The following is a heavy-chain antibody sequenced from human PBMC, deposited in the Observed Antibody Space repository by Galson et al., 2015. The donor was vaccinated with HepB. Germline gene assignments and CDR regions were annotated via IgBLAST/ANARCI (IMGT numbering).Heavy chain of an antibody. CDR2: ISAYDGNT. D-gene: IGHD3-3*01. V-gene: IGHV1-18*01. CDR1: GYTFTNYG. CDR3: ARGLFSAKTRYDFWSGYYYYYGMDV. Sequence: SVKVSCKASGYTFTNYGISWVRQAPGRGLEWMGWISAYDGNTNYAQKLQGRVTMTTDTSTSTAYMELRSLRSDDTAVYYCARGLFSAKTRYDFWSGYYYYYGMDVWGQGTTVTVSS. J-gene: IGHJ6*02.